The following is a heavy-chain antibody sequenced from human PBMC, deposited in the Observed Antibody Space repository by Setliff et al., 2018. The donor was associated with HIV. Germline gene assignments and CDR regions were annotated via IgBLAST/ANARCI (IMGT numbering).Heavy chain of an antibody. D-gene: IGHD3-10*01. CDR3: TRGRLLWSGSYYYYYMDV. Sequence: HPGGSLRLSCAASGFTFSDHYMDWVRQAPGKGLEWVGRSRNKANSYTTEYAASVKGRFTISRDDSKKSLYLQMNSLKTEDTAVYYCTRGRLLWSGSYYYYYMDVWGKGTTVTVSS. CDR1: GFTFSDHY. J-gene: IGHJ6*03. V-gene: IGHV3-72*01. CDR2: SRNKANSYTT.